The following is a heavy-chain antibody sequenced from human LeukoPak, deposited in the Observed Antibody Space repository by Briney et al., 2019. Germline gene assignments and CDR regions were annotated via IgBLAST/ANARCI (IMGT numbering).Heavy chain of an antibody. CDR1: GFALTTSGVG. CDR2: IYWNDDR. J-gene: IGHJ4*02. Sequence: SGPTLVKPRHTLTLTCTFSGFALTTSGVGVGWIRQPPGKALEWQALIYWNDDRHYSPSLKSSLTITKDTSKNQVVLTMTKMDPVDTATYYCVHINSWGSYSVFDYWGQGTLVTVSS. CDR3: VHINSWGSYSVFDY. D-gene: IGHD3-16*01. V-gene: IGHV2-5*01.